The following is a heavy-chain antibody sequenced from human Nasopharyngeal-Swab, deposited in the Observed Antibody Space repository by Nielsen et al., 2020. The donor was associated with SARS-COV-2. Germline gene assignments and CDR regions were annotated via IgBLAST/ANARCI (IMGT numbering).Heavy chain of an antibody. CDR2: INAGKGNT. J-gene: IGHJ4*02. CDR1: GYTLSTYA. D-gene: IGHD6-19*01. CDR3: ARVPAVAAPRIDY. Sequence: ASVKVSCKASGYTLSTYAMYWVRQAPGQRPEFMGWINAGKGNTYYSQKFQGRVRISSDTSANTVYMELSRLRSADTAVYYCARVPAVAAPRIDYWGQGTLVTVSS. V-gene: IGHV1-3*01.